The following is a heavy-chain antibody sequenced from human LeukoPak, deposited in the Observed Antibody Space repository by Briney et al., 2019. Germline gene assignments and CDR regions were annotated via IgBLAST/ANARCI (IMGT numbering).Heavy chain of an antibody. CDR1: GGSISSSSYY. CDR2: IYYSGST. Sequence: SETLSLTCTVSGGSISSSSYYWGWIRQPPGKGLEWIGSIYYSGSTYYNPSLKSRVTISVDTSKNQFSLKLSSVTAADTAVYYCARRLSRRPQPHRNNWFDPWGQGTLVTVSS. V-gene: IGHV4-39*01. D-gene: IGHD2/OR15-2a*01. CDR3: ARRLSRRPQPHRNNWFDP. J-gene: IGHJ5*02.